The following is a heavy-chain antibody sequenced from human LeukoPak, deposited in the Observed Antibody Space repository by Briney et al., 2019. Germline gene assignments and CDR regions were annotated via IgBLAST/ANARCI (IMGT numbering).Heavy chain of an antibody. CDR3: ATTPVYATNWFDP. CDR1: GGSLSSGGYY. D-gene: IGHD2-8*01. J-gene: IGHJ5*02. CDR2: IYYSGST. Sequence: SETLSLTCTVSGGSLSSGGYYWSWIRPHPGKGLEWIGYIYYSGSTYYNPSLMSRVTISVDTSKNQFSLNLSSVTAADTAVYYCATTPVYATNWFDPWGQGTLVTVSS. V-gene: IGHV4-31*03.